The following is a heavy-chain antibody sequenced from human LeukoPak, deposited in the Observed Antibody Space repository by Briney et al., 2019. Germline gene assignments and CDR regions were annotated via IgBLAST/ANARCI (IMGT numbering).Heavy chain of an antibody. V-gene: IGHV1-18*04. CDR1: GYTFTGYY. CDR3: ARDYDSSGYRIFDP. D-gene: IGHD3-22*01. Sequence: GASVKVSCKASGYTFTGYYMHWVRQAPGQGLEWMGWISAYNGNTNHAQKFQGRVTMTTDTSTSTAYMELRSLRSDDTAVYYCARDYDSSGYRIFDPWGQGTLVTVSS. J-gene: IGHJ5*02. CDR2: ISAYNGNT.